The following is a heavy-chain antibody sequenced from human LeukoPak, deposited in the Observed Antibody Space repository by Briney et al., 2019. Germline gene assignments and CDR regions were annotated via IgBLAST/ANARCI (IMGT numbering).Heavy chain of an antibody. V-gene: IGHV3-11*01. J-gene: IGHJ3*02. Sequence: GGSLLLSCAASGFTFSDYYMSGIRPAPGKGLEWVSYISSSGSTIYYADSVKGRFTISRDNAKNSLYLQMNSLRAKDTAVYYCATTGYGAFDIWGQGTMVTVSS. CDR3: ATTGYGAFDI. CDR2: ISSSGSTI. D-gene: IGHD6-13*01. CDR1: GFTFSDYY.